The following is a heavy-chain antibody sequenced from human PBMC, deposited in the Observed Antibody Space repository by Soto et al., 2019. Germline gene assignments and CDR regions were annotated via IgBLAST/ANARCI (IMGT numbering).Heavy chain of an antibody. J-gene: IGHJ5*01. V-gene: IGHV3-74*01. CDR1: EFSLRNYW. D-gene: IGHD3-10*01. CDR2: ISNDGTTT. CDR3: TRVVVGRSGEFDS. Sequence: GGGLRRSCEASEFSLRNYWMHWVRQAPGKGLEWCSRISNDGTTTNCADSVKGRFTISRDNAKNTLYLQMHSLRADDTAVYYCTRVVVGRSGEFDSRRQGTLVTV.